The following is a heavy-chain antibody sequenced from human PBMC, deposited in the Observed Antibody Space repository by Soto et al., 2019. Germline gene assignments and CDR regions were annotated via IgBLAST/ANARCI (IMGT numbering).Heavy chain of an antibody. CDR2: IYYSGST. CDR3: ARGQEDTAMVIDY. J-gene: IGHJ4*02. CDR1: AVSISMHY. Sequence: SETLSLPCTVSAVSISMHYWSWIRPPPGKVLEWIGYIYYSGSTNYNPSLKSRVNISVETSKNPFCLKLSSVTAADTAVYYCARGQEDTAMVIDYWGQGNLVNVFS. D-gene: IGHD5-18*01. V-gene: IGHV4-59*11.